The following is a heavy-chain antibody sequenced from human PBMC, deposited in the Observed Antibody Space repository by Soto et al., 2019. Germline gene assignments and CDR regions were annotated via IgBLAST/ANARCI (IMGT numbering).Heavy chain of an antibody. J-gene: IGHJ5*02. CDR2: ISYDGSNK. V-gene: IGHV3-30*18. CDR1: GFTFSSYG. CDR3: AKDEMALLGWFDP. Sequence: GGSLRLSCAASGFTFSSYGMHWVRQAPGKGLEWVAVISYDGSNKYYADSVKGRFTISRDNSKNTLYLQMNSLRAEDTAVYYCAKDEMALLGWFDPWGQGTLVTVSS. D-gene: IGHD7-27*01.